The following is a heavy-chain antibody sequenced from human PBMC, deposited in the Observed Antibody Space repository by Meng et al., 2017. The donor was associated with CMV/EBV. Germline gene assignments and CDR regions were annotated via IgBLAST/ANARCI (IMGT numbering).Heavy chain of an antibody. Sequence: GESLNTSCAASGFTFSSYAMHWVRQAPGKGLEWVAVISYDGSNKYYADSVKGRFTISRDNSKNTLYLQMNSLRAEDTAVYYCARGEQPGTFFDYWGQGTLVTVSS. CDR3: ARGEQPGTFFDY. D-gene: IGHD1-26*01. J-gene: IGHJ4*02. CDR1: GFTFSSYA. CDR2: ISYDGSNK. V-gene: IGHV3-30*04.